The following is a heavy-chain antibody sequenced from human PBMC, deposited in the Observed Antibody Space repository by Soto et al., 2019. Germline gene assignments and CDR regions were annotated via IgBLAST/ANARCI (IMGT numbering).Heavy chain of an antibody. CDR3: AKDEGVGGTLGLFAY. D-gene: IGHD1-26*01. J-gene: IGHJ4*02. CDR1: GFDFTYYA. CDR2: MSSDGSKI. Sequence: QVQLVESGGGAVQPGESLRLSCVASGFDFTYYAMHWVRQAPGKGLESVAVMSSDGSKIHHTDSVKGRFTISRDNSKNTRYRQMNSLRKEDHGVYFCAKDEGVGGTLGLFAYWGQGTGVSVSS. V-gene: IGHV3-30*18.